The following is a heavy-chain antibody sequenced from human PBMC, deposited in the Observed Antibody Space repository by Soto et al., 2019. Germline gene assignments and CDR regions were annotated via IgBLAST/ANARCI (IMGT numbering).Heavy chain of an antibody. V-gene: IGHV3-23*01. D-gene: IGHD1-26*01. CDR3: GKPRNTGSSPLKLDFDS. CDR1: GFTFGNYA. J-gene: IGHJ4*02. CDR2: IGGGGNT. Sequence: PGGSLRLSCAASGFTFGNYAISWVRQAPGKGPEWVSSIGGGGNTYYADSVKGRFTISRDNSKNIVFLQMNTLRADDAAVYYCGKPRNTGSSPLKLDFDSWGQGTLVTVSS.